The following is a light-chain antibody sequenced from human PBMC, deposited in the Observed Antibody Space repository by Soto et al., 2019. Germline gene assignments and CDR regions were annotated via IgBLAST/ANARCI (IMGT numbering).Light chain of an antibody. Sequence: ETVMTQSPATLSVSPGERATLSCRASQPLTTTLAWYQHKPGQAPKLLIFDASTRATLIPARFSGSGSGTEFNLTINSLQPEDVALYYCPQYYAWPYTFGPGTKLEIK. J-gene: IGKJ2*01. CDR1: QPLTTT. CDR2: DAS. V-gene: IGKV3-15*01. CDR3: PQYYAWPYT.